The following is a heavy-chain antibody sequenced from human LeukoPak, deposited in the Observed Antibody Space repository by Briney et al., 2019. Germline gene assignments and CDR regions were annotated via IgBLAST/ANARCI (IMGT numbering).Heavy chain of an antibody. D-gene: IGHD4-17*01. J-gene: IGHJ4*02. Sequence: ASVKVSCKASGYTFTSYGISWVRQAPGQGLGWMGWISAYNGNTNYAQKLQGRVTMTTDTSSSTAYMELRSLRSDDTAVYYCARDLHDYGDYDPTFDYCGQGTLVTVSS. CDR2: ISAYNGNT. CDR1: GYTFTSYG. CDR3: ARDLHDYGDYDPTFDY. V-gene: IGHV1-18*04.